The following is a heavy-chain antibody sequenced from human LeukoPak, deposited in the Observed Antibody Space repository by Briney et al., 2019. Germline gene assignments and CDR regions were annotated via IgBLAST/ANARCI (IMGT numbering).Heavy chain of an antibody. CDR3: APTYSYTRGGYDY. CDR1: GGSISGSSSH. J-gene: IGHJ4*02. V-gene: IGHV4-39*01. D-gene: IGHD5-18*01. Sequence: SETLSLTCTVSGGSISGSSSHGGWIRQPPGKGLAWIGSINYSWHTYYNPSLESRVTISVDSSKNQFSLKVTSVTAADTALYYCAPTYSYTRGGYDYWGPGTLVTVSS. CDR2: INYSWHT.